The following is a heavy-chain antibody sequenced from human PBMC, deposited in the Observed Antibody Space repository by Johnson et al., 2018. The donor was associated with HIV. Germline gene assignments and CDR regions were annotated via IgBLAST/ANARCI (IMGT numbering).Heavy chain of an antibody. CDR2: INWNGGST. CDR3: ARVPWSLDAFDI. V-gene: IGHV3-20*04. D-gene: IGHD2-15*01. CDR1: GFTFDDYG. Sequence: EVQLVESGGGVVRPGWSLRLSCAASGFTFDDYGMSWVRQVAGKGLEWVSGINWNGGSTGSADSVKGRFTISRDNSKNTLYLQMNSLRAEDTAVYYCARVPWSLDAFDIWGQGTMVTVSS. J-gene: IGHJ3*02.